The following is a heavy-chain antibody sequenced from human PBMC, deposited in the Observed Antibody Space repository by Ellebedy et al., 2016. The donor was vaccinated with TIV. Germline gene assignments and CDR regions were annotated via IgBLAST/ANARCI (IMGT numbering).Heavy chain of an antibody. J-gene: IGHJ4*02. CDR2: IKQDGSET. Sequence: PGGSLRLSCAASGFTFSSYWMSWVRQAPGKGLEWVANIKQDGSETYYVDSVKGRFTISRDNAKNSLYLQMNSLRAEDTAVYYCARDRDYYDSSGRSAGYFDYWGQGTLVTVSS. CDR1: GFTFSSYW. D-gene: IGHD3-22*01. V-gene: IGHV3-7*03. CDR3: ARDRDYYDSSGRSAGYFDY.